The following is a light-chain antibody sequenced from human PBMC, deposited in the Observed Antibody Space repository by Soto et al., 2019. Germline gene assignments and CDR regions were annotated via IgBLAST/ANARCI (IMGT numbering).Light chain of an antibody. CDR1: QSINRN. Sequence: DIQMTQSPSSLSASVGDRVAITCRASQSINRNLNWYQQKPGQAPKLLIYDASSLQSGVPSRFSGSGSGTDFTLTISSLQPEDFATYYCQQSYSTPTFGQGTRLEI. CDR3: QQSYSTPT. V-gene: IGKV1-39*01. CDR2: DAS. J-gene: IGKJ5*01.